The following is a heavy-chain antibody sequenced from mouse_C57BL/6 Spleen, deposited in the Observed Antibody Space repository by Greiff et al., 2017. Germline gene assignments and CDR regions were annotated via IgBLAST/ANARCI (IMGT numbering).Heavy chain of an antibody. CDR2: ISSGSSTI. J-gene: IGHJ1*03. Sequence: EVQVEESGGGLVKPGGSLKLSCAASGFTFSDYGMHWVRQAPEKGLAWVSYISSGSSTIYYADTVKGRFTISRDNAKNTLFLQMTSLRSEDTSMYYCAKSLYYGSSYGYFDVWGTGTTVTVSS. D-gene: IGHD1-1*01. CDR1: GFTFSDYG. V-gene: IGHV5-17*01. CDR3: AKSLYYGSSYGYFDV.